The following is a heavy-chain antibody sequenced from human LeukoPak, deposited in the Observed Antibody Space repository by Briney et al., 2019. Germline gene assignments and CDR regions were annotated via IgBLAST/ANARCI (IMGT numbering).Heavy chain of an antibody. D-gene: IGHD6-13*01. V-gene: IGHV1-69*05. Sequence: SVKVSCKASGGTFSSYAISWVRQAPGQGLEWMGGIIPIFGTANYAQKFQGRVTITTDESTSTAYMELSSLRSEDTAVYYCASRTGYSSSWYSGWFDPWGQGTLVTVSS. CDR3: ASRTGYSSSWYSGWFDP. J-gene: IGHJ5*02. CDR2: IIPIFGTA. CDR1: GGTFSSYA.